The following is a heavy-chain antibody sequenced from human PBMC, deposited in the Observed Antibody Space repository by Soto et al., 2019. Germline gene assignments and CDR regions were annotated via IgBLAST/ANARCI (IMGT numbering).Heavy chain of an antibody. Sequence: SETLSLTCTVSGGSISTDHYHWTWIRQAPGKGMEWIGYIHYSGSIQFNPSLQSRVSMSVDTSMYLFSLRLSSVTAADTAVYFCAREDDGGDRDYYGLDVWGQGTTVTVSS. J-gene: IGHJ6*02. V-gene: IGHV4-30-4*01. CDR1: GGSISTDHYH. CDR2: IHYSGSI. CDR3: AREDDGGDRDYYGLDV. D-gene: IGHD2-21*02.